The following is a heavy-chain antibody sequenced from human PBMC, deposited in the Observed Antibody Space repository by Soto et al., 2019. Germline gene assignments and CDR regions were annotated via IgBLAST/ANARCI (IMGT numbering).Heavy chain of an antibody. J-gene: IGHJ4*02. CDR1: GGSISSGGYY. D-gene: IGHD3-3*01. CDR2: IYYSGST. CDR3: ARSGGLRFLEWLL. V-gene: IGHV4-31*03. Sequence: QVQLQESGPGLVKPSQTLSLTCTVSGGSISSGGYYWSWIRQHPGKGLEWIGYIYYSGSTHYNPVLQSRIIISGHTAKNQFSLKLSSVTAADTAVYYCARSGGLRFLEWLLWGQGTLVTVSS.